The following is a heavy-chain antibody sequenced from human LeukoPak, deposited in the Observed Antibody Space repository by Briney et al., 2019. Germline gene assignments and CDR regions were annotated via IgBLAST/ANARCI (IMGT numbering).Heavy chain of an antibody. Sequence: PSETLSLTCTVSGGSISSYYWSWIRQPPGKGLEWIGYIYYSGSTNYNPSLKSRVTISVDTSKNQFSLKLSSVTAADTAVYYCAGLAGIVAPIWGQGTLVTVSS. CDR3: AGLAGIVAPI. CDR2: IYYSGST. J-gene: IGHJ4*02. CDR1: GGSISSYY. V-gene: IGHV4-59*01. D-gene: IGHD1-26*01.